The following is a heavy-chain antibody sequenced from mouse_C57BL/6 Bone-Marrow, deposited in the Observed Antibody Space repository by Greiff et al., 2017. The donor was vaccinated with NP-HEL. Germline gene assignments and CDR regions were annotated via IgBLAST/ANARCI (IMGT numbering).Heavy chain of an antibody. J-gene: IGHJ3*01. Sequence: VQLQQPGAELVKPGASVKLSCTASGFNITDYYMHWVKQRTEQGLEWIGRIDPEDGETKYVPKFQGKATITADTSSNTAYLQLSSLTSDDTAFYYCARSTMKAYWGQGTLVTVSA. CDR3: ARSTMKAY. CDR2: IDPEDGET. CDR1: GFNITDYY. D-gene: IGHD2-4*01. V-gene: IGHV14-2*01.